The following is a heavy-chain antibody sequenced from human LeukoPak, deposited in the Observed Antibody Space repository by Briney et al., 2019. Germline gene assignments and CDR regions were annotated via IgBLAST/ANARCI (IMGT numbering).Heavy chain of an antibody. CDR2: MNPNSGNT. CDR1: GYTFTSYD. J-gene: IGHJ3*02. D-gene: IGHD6-19*01. CDR3: ARRSGWYGSYAFDI. V-gene: IGHV1-8*03. Sequence: ASVKVSCKASGYTFTSYDINWVRQATGQGLEWMGWMNPNSGNTGYAQKFQGRVTITRNTSISIAYMELSSLRSEDTAVYYCARRSGWYGSYAFDIWGQGTMVTVSS.